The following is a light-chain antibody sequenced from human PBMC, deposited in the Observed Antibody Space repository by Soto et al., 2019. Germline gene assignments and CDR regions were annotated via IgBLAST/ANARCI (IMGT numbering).Light chain of an antibody. Sequence: DIQMTQSPSSLSASVGDRVTITCRASQAIGSWLAWYQQKPGKAPTSLIYDASNLQTEVPSRFSGSGSGTDFTLTISGLQPEDSPTYYCQQYNSYPLTFGGGTMVDIK. J-gene: IGKJ4*01. V-gene: IGKV1D-16*01. CDR3: QQYNSYPLT. CDR2: DAS. CDR1: QAIGSW.